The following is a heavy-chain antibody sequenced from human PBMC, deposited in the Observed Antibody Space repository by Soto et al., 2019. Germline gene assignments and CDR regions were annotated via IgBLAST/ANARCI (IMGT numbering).Heavy chain of an antibody. CDR3: ARTRSAWSDFHYYSLDV. V-gene: IGHV3-30*03. CDR2: ISYDSTKT. J-gene: IGHJ6*02. Sequence: GGSLRLSCAASGFTFNSYGMHWVRQGPGNGLEWVAFISYDSTKTYYADSVKGRFTISRDNSNSALYVQMNSLTGEDTAVYYCARTRSAWSDFHYYSLDVWGQGTAVTVSS. CDR1: GFTFNSYG. D-gene: IGHD1-26*01.